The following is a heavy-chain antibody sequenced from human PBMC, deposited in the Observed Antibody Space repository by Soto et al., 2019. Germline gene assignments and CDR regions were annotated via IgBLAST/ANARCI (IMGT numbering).Heavy chain of an antibody. CDR3: ANRLGSF. CDR2: IYYSGST. Sequence: SETLSLTCTVSGGSISSSTYYWGWIRQPPGKGLEWIGNIYYSGSTTYSPSLMSRVSISIDTSRNQFSLEVRAVTAADTGVYYCANRLGSFWGQGTLVTVSS. CDR1: GGSISSSTYY. D-gene: IGHD3-16*01. V-gene: IGHV4-39*07. J-gene: IGHJ4*02.